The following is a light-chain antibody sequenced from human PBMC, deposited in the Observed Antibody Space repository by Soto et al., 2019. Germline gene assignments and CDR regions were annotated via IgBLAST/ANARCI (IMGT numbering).Light chain of an antibody. CDR2: DVT. Sequence: QSALTQPASVSGSPGQSITISCTGTSSDVGAYNYVSWYQQYPGKAPKYIIYDVTNRPSGVSYRFSGSKSGNTASLTISGLQAEDEADYSCSSYTTSSTLYVFGTGTKVTVL. CDR1: SSDVGAYNY. V-gene: IGLV2-14*03. CDR3: SSYTTSSTLYV. J-gene: IGLJ1*01.